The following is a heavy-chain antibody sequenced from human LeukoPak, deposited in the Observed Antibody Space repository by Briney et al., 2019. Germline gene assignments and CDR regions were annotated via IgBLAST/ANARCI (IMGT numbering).Heavy chain of an antibody. D-gene: IGHD2-15*01. CDR2: ISPSGSVM. CDR1: GFTFNSYD. Sequence: PGGSLRLSCAASGFTFNSYDIVWVRQAPGKGLEWVSYISPSGSVMSYSDSVKGRFTVSRDNAKNLMYLQMSSLRAEDTAVYYCARNGGGLGILGQGTMVTVSS. V-gene: IGHV3-48*03. J-gene: IGHJ3*02. CDR3: ARNGGGLGI.